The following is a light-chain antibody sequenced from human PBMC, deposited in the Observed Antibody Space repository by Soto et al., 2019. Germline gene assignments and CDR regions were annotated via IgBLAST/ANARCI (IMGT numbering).Light chain of an antibody. Sequence: EIVLTQSPATLSVSPGERATLSCRASQSVSSYLAWYQQKPGQAPRLLLYDASNRATGIPARFSGSGSGTDFTLTISSLEPEDFAVYYCQQRSNWPLTFGEGTKVEIK. V-gene: IGKV3-11*01. CDR1: QSVSSY. CDR3: QQRSNWPLT. J-gene: IGKJ4*01. CDR2: DAS.